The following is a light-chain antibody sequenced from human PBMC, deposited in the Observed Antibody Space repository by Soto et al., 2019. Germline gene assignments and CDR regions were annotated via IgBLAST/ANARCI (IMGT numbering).Light chain of an antibody. V-gene: IGKV3-20*01. CDR3: QQYGSSSYT. J-gene: IGKJ2*01. CDR2: GAS. CDR1: QSVSRSY. Sequence: DIVLTQSPGTLSLSPGERATPSCRASQSVSRSYLAWYQQKPGQAPRILIYGASSRATGIPDRFSGSGSGTDFTLTISRLENEDFAEYYCQQYGSSSYTFGQGTKLEIK.